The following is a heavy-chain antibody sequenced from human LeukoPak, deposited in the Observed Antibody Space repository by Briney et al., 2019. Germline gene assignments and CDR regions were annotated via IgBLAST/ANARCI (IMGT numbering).Heavy chain of an antibody. CDR1: GGTFTSYT. Sequence: SVRVSCKASGGTFTSYTISWVRQAPGQGLEWRGGTLPILGIANYAQKVQGRVTITTDKSTSTAYMEMSSLRAEDAAVYYCARGGDKGWFDSWGQGTLVTVSS. V-gene: IGHV1-69*10. J-gene: IGHJ5*01. D-gene: IGHD2-21*02. CDR2: TLPILGIA. CDR3: ARGGDKGWFDS.